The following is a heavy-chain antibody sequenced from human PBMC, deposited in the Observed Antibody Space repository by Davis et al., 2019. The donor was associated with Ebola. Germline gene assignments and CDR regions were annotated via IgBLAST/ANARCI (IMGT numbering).Heavy chain of an antibody. CDR1: GGTFSSYA. D-gene: IGHD6-13*01. CDR3: ARDRVAAAGMTG. Sequence: SAKVSCKASGGTFSSYAISWVRQAPGQGLEWMGGIIPIFGTANYAQKFQGRVTITADESTSTAYMELSSLRSEDTAVYYCARDRVAAAGMTGWGQGTLVTVSS. J-gene: IGHJ4*02. V-gene: IGHV1-69*13. CDR2: IIPIFGTA.